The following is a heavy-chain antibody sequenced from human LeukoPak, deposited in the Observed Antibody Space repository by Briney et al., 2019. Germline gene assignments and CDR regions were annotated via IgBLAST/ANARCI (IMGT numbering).Heavy chain of an antibody. CDR1: GGSFSGYY. CDR2: INHSGST. J-gene: IGHJ4*02. D-gene: IGHD6-13*01. CDR3: ARSRGMPGIAAAGKSHSRVDFDY. V-gene: IGHV4-34*01. Sequence: PSETLSLTCAVYGGSFSGYYWSWIRQPPGKGLEWIGEINHSGSTNYNPSLKSRVTISVDTSKNQFSLKLSSVTAADTAVYYCARSRGMPGIAAAGKSHSRVDFDYWGQGTLVTVSS.